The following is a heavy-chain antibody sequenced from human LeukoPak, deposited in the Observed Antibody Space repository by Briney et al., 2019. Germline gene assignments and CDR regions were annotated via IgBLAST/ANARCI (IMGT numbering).Heavy chain of an antibody. CDR3: ARDPMTLVTSRSAVDGNPPEY. Sequence: GGSLRLSCETFGFTFSGYSMNWVRQAPGKGLEWVSYISSSSSTIYYAESVRGRFTISRDNVQSSVYLQMNSLRVEDTAVYYCARDPMTLVTSRSAVDGNPPEYWGLGTLVTVSS. CDR2: ISSSSSTI. V-gene: IGHV3-48*01. J-gene: IGHJ4*02. CDR1: GFTFSGYS. D-gene: IGHD4-17*01.